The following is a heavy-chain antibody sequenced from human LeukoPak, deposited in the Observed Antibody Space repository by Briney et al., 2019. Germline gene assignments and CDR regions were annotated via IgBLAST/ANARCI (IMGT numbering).Heavy chain of an antibody. CDR2: INHSGST. CDR1: GGSFSGYY. Sequence: PSETLSLTCAVYGGSFSGYYWSWIRQPPGKGLEWIGEINHSGSTNYNPSLKSRVTISVDTSKNQFSLKLSSVTAADTAVYYCARADFGVGYYYYYYMDVWGKGTTVTVSS. D-gene: IGHD3-10*01. V-gene: IGHV4-34*01. CDR3: ARADFGVGYYYYYYMDV. J-gene: IGHJ6*03.